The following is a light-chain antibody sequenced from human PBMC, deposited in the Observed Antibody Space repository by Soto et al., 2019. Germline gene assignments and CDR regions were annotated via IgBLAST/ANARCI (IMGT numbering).Light chain of an antibody. CDR3: QQCNNWPRA. V-gene: IGKV3-15*01. J-gene: IGKJ1*01. Sequence: EIVMTQSPATLSVSPGERATLSCRASQSISSNVAWYQQKPGQAPRLLIYGASTRATGIPSRFSGSGSGTEFTLTISSLQSEDFAVYYCQQCNNWPRAFGRGTKVDIK. CDR2: GAS. CDR1: QSISSN.